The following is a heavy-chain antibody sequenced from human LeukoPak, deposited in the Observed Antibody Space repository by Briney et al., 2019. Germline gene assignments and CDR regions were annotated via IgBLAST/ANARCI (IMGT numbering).Heavy chain of an antibody. CDR1: GGSISSSSYY. J-gene: IGHJ4*02. CDR2: IYYSGST. Sequence: SETLSLTCTVSGGSISSSSYYWGWIRQPPGKGLEWIGSIYYSGSTYYNPSLKSRVIISVDTSKNQFSLKLSSVTAADTAVYYCARRKNLVGATDYWGQGTLVTVSS. D-gene: IGHD1-26*01. CDR3: ARRKNLVGATDY. V-gene: IGHV4-39*01.